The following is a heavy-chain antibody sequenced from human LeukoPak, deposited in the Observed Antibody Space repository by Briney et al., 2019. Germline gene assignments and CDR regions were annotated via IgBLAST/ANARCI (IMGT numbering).Heavy chain of an antibody. D-gene: IGHD6-19*01. Sequence: ASVKVSCKASGYTFTGYYMHWVRQAPGQGLEWMGWINPNSGGTNYAQKFQGRVTMTRDTSISTAYMELSRLRSDDTAVYYCARDHSSGWYPLDYWGQGTLVTVSS. CDR1: GYTFTGYY. CDR3: ARDHSSGWYPLDY. V-gene: IGHV1-2*02. J-gene: IGHJ4*02. CDR2: INPNSGGT.